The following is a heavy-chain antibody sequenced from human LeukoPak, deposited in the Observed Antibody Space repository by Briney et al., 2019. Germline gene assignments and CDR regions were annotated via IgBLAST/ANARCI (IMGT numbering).Heavy chain of an antibody. CDR3: ARDCGGDCSYDYYYYGMDV. D-gene: IGHD2-21*02. J-gene: IGHJ6*02. CDR2: IYYSGST. V-gene: IGHV4-59*01. CDR1: GGSISSYY. Sequence: SETLSLTCTVSGGSISSYYWSWIRQPPGKGLEWIGYIYYSGSTNYNPSLKSRVTISVDTSENQFSLKLSSVTAADTAVYYCARDCGGDCSYDYYYYGMDVWGQGTTVTVSS.